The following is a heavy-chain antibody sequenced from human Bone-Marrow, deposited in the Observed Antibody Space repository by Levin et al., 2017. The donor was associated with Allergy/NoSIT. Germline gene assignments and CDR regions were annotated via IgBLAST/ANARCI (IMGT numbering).Heavy chain of an antibody. J-gene: IGHJ4*02. CDR3: AKDMGIATAGYFDY. CDR2: IGWDGDDI. V-gene: IGHV3-43*01. CDR1: GFTFDDYT. Sequence: GESLKISCAASGFTFDDYTMAWVRQTPGKSLEWVSLIGWDGDDIYYADSVTGRFTISRDNNKNSLYLHMNSLKTEDTAFYYCAKDMGIATAGYFDYWGQATLVTVSS. D-gene: IGHD6-13*01.